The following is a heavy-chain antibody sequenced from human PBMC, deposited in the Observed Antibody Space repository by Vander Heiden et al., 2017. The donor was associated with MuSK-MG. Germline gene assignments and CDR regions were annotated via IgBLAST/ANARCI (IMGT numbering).Heavy chain of an antibody. D-gene: IGHD3-16*01. J-gene: IGHJ3*02. CDR3: AKSSGDPWGAFDI. CDR1: GFTFSSYA. V-gene: IGHV3-23*04. Sequence: EVQLVESGGGLVQPGGSLRLSCAASGFTFSSYAMSWVRQAPGKGLEWVSAISGSGGSTYDADAGKGRFTISRDNSKNTMYLQMNSMRAEDTAVYYCAKSSGDPWGAFDIWGQGKMVTDS. CDR2: ISGSGGST.